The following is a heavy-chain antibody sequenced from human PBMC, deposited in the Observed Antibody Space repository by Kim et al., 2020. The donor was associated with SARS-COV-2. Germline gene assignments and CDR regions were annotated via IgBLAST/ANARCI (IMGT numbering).Heavy chain of an antibody. CDR2: IYYSGST. CDR1: GGSISSSSYY. V-gene: IGHV4-39*01. CDR3: ARTESHYGDYGWA. J-gene: IGHJ5*02. Sequence: SETLSLTCTVSGGSISSSSYYWGWIRQPPGKGLEWIGSIYYSGSTYYNPSLKSRVTISVDTSKNQFSLKLSSVTAADTAVYYCARTESHYGDYGWAWGQGTLVTISS. D-gene: IGHD4-17*01.